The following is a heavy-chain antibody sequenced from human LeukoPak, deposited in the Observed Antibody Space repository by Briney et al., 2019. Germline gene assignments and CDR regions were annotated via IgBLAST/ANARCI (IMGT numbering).Heavy chain of an antibody. CDR1: GGSISSSSYY. Sequence: SETLSLTCTVSGGSISSSSYYWGWIRQPPGKGLEWIGSIYYSGSTYYNPSLKSRVTISVDTSKNQFSLKLSSVTAADTAVYYCAGDNIAAAGLDYWGQGTLVTVSS. CDR2: IYYSGST. V-gene: IGHV4-39*01. D-gene: IGHD6-13*01. CDR3: AGDNIAAAGLDY. J-gene: IGHJ4*02.